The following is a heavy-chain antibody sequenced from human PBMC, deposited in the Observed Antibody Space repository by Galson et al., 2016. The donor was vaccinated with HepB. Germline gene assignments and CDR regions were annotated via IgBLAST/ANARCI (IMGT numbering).Heavy chain of an antibody. CDR2: MSGSGGTT. CDR3: AKAPSGWSYYVDY. J-gene: IGHJ4*02. V-gene: IGHV3-23*01. Sequence: SLRLSCAASGLTFSSYGMSWVRQAPGKGLEWVSTMSGSGGTTYYADSVKGRFTISRDNSKNTVFLQMNSLTAEDTAVYYCAKAPSGWSYYVDYWGQGILVTVSS. CDR1: GLTFSSYG. D-gene: IGHD6-19*01.